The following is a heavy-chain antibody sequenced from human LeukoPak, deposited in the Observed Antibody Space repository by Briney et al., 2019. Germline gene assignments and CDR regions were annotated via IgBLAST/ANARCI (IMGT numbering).Heavy chain of an antibody. D-gene: IGHD7-27*01. J-gene: IGHJ4*02. CDR2: IKQDGSER. CDR3: ATANWGLNY. V-gene: IGHV3-7*03. CDR1: GFTFTNYW. Sequence: GGSLRLSCAASGFTFTNYWMNWVRQAPGKGLEWVANIKQDGSERYYVDSVKGRSTISRDNAKNSLYLQMNSLRAEDTAVYYCATANWGLNYWGQGTLVTVSS.